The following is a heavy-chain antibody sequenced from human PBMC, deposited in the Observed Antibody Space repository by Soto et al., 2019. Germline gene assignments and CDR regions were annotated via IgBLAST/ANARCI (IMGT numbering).Heavy chain of an antibody. D-gene: IGHD3-16*01. CDR3: AREDPDASVGY. J-gene: IGHJ4*02. V-gene: IGHV4-59*11. Sequence: LSLTCTVSGGSMSSHYWTWLRQPPGKGLEWIGYISYSGSTYYNPSLKSRVTISADTSRNQFSLKLSSVIAADTAVYYCAREDPDASVGYWGQGTLVTVSS. CDR1: GGSMSSHY. CDR2: ISYSGST.